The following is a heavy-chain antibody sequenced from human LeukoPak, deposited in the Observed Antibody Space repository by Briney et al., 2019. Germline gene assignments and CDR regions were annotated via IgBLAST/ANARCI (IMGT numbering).Heavy chain of an antibody. D-gene: IGHD4-17*01. CDR1: GYTFTDEN. V-gene: IGHV1-8*01. CDR2: MTPESGNS. J-gene: IGHJ6*02. Sequence: ASVKVSCKASGYTFTDENIIWVRQAPGQGLEWMAWMTPESGNSGHVQKFEDRITLTSDNSINTAYMELSSLTSDDTAVYYCARDAPYGDYDDYYYYYGMDVWGQGTTVTVSS. CDR3: ARDAPYGDYDDYYYYYGMDV.